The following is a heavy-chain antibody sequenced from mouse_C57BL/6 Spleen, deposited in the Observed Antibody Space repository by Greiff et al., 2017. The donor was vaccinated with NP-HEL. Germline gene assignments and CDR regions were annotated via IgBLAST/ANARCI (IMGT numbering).Heavy chain of an antibody. CDR3: ARRIYDGFVFFDY. CDR2: IDPSDSYT. CDR1: GYTFTSYW. D-gene: IGHD2-3*01. Sequence: VQLQQPGAELVMPGASVKLSCKASGYTFTSYWMHWVKQRPGQGLEWIGEIDPSDSYTNYNQKFKGKSTLTVDKSSSTAYMQLSSLTSEDSAVYYCARRIYDGFVFFDYWGQGTTLTVSS. V-gene: IGHV1-69*01. J-gene: IGHJ2*01.